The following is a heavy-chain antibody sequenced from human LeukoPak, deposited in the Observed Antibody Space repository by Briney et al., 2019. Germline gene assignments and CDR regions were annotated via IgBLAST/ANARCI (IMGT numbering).Heavy chain of an antibody. Sequence: SETLSLTCTVSGGSISSGSYYWSWIRQPAGKGLEWIGRIYTSGSTNYNPSLKSRVTISVDTSKNQFSLKLSSVTAADTAVYYCAREAGDIVVVVAATVSNWFDPWGQGTLVTVSS. CDR2: IYTSGST. CDR3: AREAGDIVVVVAATVSNWFDP. CDR1: GGSISSGSYY. J-gene: IGHJ5*02. V-gene: IGHV4-61*02. D-gene: IGHD2-15*01.